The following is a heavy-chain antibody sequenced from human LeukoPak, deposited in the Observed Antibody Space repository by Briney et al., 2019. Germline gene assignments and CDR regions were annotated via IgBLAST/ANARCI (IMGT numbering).Heavy chain of an antibody. CDR3: AREFFLGGVIVY. D-gene: IGHD3-16*01. J-gene: IGHJ4*02. Sequence: GGSLRLSCAASGFTFSSYSMNWVRQAPGKGLEWVSSISSSSSYIYYADSVKGRFTISRDNAKNSLYLQMNSLRAEDTAVYYCAREFFLGGVIVYWGQGTLVTVSS. CDR1: GFTFSSYS. V-gene: IGHV3-21*01. CDR2: ISSSSSYI.